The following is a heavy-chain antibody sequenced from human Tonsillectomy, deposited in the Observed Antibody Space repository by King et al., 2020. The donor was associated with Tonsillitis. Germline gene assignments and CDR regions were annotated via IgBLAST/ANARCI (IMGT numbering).Heavy chain of an antibody. CDR3: ARGEITGHHGWVLDS. V-gene: IGHV3-11*01. D-gene: IGHD7-27*01. J-gene: IGHJ4*02. Sequence: VQLVESGGGLVKPGGSLRLSCAASGFTFSDYYMSWIRQAPGKGLEWVSYISYTSSIIYYADSVKGRFTISRDNAKNSVYLQMNSLRAEDTAVYFCARGEITGHHGWVLDSWGQGTLVTVSS. CDR1: GFTFSDYY. CDR2: ISYTSSII.